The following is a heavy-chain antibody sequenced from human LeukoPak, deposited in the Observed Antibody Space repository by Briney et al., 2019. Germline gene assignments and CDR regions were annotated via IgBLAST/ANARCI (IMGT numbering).Heavy chain of an antibody. D-gene: IGHD6-13*01. Sequence: GGSLRLSCAASGFTFSDYYMSWIRQAPGKGLEWLSYIRGSGSHTTYADSVRGRFTISRDNAENSLSLQLNSLRADDTAVYYCARVGSTVAAGTPDYWGQGTLVTVSS. CDR1: GFTFSDYY. V-gene: IGHV3-11*06. CDR2: IRGSGSHT. CDR3: ARVGSTVAAGTPDY. J-gene: IGHJ4*02.